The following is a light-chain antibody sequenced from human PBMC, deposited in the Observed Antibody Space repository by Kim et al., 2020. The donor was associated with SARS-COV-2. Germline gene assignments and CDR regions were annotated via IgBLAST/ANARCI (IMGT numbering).Light chain of an antibody. J-gene: IGKJ2*01. Sequence: STSVGDSVTITCRASQNINKFLNWYQQEAGKAPKLLIYGASSLQSGVPSRFTGRGSGTDFTLTISSLQCEDFASYYCQQTYTFPFTFGQGTKLEI. CDR3: QQTYTFPFT. CDR1: QNINKF. CDR2: GAS. V-gene: IGKV1-39*01.